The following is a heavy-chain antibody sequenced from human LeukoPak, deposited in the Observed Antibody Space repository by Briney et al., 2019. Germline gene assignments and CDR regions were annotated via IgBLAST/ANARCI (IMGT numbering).Heavy chain of an antibody. J-gene: IGHJ4*02. Sequence: SEALSLTCTVSGASFNSDDQYWNWIRHSPGKGLEWIGSIHPSGMLYNNPSLESRVTMSRDTSKNQFSLNLNSVTAADTAVYFCSRGLDSRKLGYWGQGILVTVSS. CDR1: GASFNSDDQY. CDR3: SRGLDSRKLGY. CDR2: IHPSGML. V-gene: IGHV4-31*03. D-gene: IGHD3-22*01.